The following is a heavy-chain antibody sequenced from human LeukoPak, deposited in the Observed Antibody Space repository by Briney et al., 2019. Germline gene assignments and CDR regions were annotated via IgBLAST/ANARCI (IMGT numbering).Heavy chain of an antibody. Sequence: ASVEVSCKASGYTFTSYGISWVRQAPGQGLEWMGWISAYNGNTNYAQKLQGRVTMTTDTSTSTAYMELRSLRSDDTAVYYCARDPLTYYYDSSGCSYFDYWGQGTLVTVSS. CDR2: ISAYNGNT. CDR1: GYTFTSYG. CDR3: ARDPLTYYYDSSGCSYFDY. V-gene: IGHV1-18*01. J-gene: IGHJ4*02. D-gene: IGHD3-22*01.